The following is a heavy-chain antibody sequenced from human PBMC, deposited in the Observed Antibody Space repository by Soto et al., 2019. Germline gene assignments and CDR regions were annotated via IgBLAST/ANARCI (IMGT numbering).Heavy chain of an antibody. CDR2: INPANGNT. CDR3: ARDRYSSGWYWFDP. J-gene: IGHJ5*02. Sequence: ASVKVSCKASGYIFTNHGLHWMRQAPGQRLEWMGWINPANGNTKYSQKFQGRVTLSRDTSATTAYMELSSLRSEDTAVYYCARDRYSSGWYWFDPWGQGTLVTVSS. V-gene: IGHV1-3*01. CDR1: GYIFTNHG. D-gene: IGHD6-19*01.